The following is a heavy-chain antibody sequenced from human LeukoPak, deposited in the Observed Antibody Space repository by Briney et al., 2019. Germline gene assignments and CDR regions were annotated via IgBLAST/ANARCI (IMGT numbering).Heavy chain of an antibody. CDR3: ARGIWVRKDRGYYFDY. V-gene: IGHV1-3*01. Sequence: GASVKVSCKASGFTFTNHAMNWARQAPGQRLEWMGWINAGNGNTKYSQRFQDRVTITRDTSANTAYMELSSLRSEDTAVYYCARGIWVRKDRGYYFDYWGQGTLVTVSS. CDR1: GFTFTNHA. D-gene: IGHD3-10*01. CDR2: INAGNGNT. J-gene: IGHJ4*02.